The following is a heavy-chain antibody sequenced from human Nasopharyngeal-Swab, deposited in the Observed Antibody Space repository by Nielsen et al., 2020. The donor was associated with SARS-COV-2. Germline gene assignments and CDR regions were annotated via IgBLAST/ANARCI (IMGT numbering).Heavy chain of an antibody. D-gene: IGHD3-22*01. J-gene: IGHJ4*02. Sequence: ASVKVSCKASGYTFTGYYMHWVRQAPGQGLEWMGRINPNSGGTNYAQKFQGRVTMTRDTSISTAYMELSRLRSDDTAVYYCARGTYYYDSSGYYIDYWGRGTLVTVSS. CDR1: GYTFTGYY. CDR3: ARGTYYYDSSGYYIDY. V-gene: IGHV1-2*06. CDR2: INPNSGGT.